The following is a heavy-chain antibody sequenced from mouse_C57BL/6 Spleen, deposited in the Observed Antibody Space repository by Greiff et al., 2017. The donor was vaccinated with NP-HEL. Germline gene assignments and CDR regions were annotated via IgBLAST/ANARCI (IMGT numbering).Heavy chain of an antibody. Sequence: QVQLQQPGAELVRPGSSVKLSCKASGYTFTSYWMHWVKQRPIQGLEWIGNIDPSDSETHYNQKFKDKATLTVDKSSSTAYMPLSSLTSEDSAVYYCARGGYYGTPYYYAMDYWGQGTSVTVSS. CDR1: GYTFTSYW. CDR2: IDPSDSET. CDR3: ARGGYYGTPYYYAMDY. V-gene: IGHV1-52*01. J-gene: IGHJ4*01. D-gene: IGHD1-1*01.